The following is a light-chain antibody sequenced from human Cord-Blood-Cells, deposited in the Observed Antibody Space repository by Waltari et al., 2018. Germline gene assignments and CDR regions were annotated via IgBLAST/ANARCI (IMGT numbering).Light chain of an antibody. CDR3: QQYNSYGT. J-gene: IGKJ1*01. V-gene: IGKV1-5*01. CDR2: DAS. Sequence: DIQMTQSPSTLSASVGDRVTITCRGSQSISSWLAWYQQKPGKAPKLLIYDASSLESGVTSRFSGSGSGTEVTLTISSLQPDDFATYCCQQYNSYGTFGQGTKVEIK. CDR1: QSISSW.